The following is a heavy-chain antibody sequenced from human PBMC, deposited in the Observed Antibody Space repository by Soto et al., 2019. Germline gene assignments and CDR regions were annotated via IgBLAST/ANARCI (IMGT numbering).Heavy chain of an antibody. CDR3: ALHINGTKPGDAFDI. Sequence: SETLSLTCTVSGGSISSGGYYWSWIRQHPGKGLEWIGYIYYSGSTYYNPSLKSRVTISVDTSKNQFSLKLSSVTAADTAVYYCALHINGTKPGDAFDILGQGTMVTVSS. J-gene: IGHJ3*02. CDR1: GGSISSGGYY. CDR2: IYYSGST. D-gene: IGHD1-20*01. V-gene: IGHV4-31*03.